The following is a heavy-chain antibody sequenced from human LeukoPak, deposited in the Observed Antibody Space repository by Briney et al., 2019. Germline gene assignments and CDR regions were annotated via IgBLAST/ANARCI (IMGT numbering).Heavy chain of an antibody. V-gene: IGHV1-69*06. D-gene: IGHD3-22*01. CDR3: ARDQGTYYYDSSGYDAFDI. Sequence: ASVKVSCKASGGTFSNYTISWVRQAPGQGLEWMGGIIPIFGTANYAQKFRGRVTITADKSTRTAYMELSSLRSDDTAVYYCARDQGTYYYDSSGYDAFDIWGQGTMVTVSS. J-gene: IGHJ3*02. CDR2: IIPIFGTA. CDR1: GGTFSNYT.